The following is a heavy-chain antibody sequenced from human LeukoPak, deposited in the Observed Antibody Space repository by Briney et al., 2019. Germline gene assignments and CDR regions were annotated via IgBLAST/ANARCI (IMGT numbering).Heavy chain of an antibody. D-gene: IGHD1-26*01. Sequence: GASVKVSCMHSGYTFTSYDTKWVRQATRQRREWMGWMNPNSVNTGTAQTLQGRFTMTRNTSRSTAYMELSSLRSEDTAVYYCARGLDSGSYWYYYYYYYMDVWGKGTTVTVSS. V-gene: IGHV1-8*01. CDR1: GYTFTSYD. CDR2: MNPNSVNT. CDR3: ARGLDSGSYWYYYYYYYMDV. J-gene: IGHJ6*03.